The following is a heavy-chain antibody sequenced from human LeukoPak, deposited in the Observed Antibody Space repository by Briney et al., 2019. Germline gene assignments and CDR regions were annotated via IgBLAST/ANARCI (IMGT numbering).Heavy chain of an antibody. CDR2: ISYDGSNK. D-gene: IGHD2-15*01. CDR1: GFTFSSYA. V-gene: IGHV3-30*04. J-gene: IGHJ5*02. CDR3: ARARRYCSGGSCGWFDP. Sequence: GGSLRLSCAASGFTFSSYAMHWVRQAPGKGLEWVAVISYDGSNKYYADSVKGRFTISRDNPKNTLYLQMNSLRAEDTAVYYCARARRYCSGGSCGWFDPWGQGTLVTVSS.